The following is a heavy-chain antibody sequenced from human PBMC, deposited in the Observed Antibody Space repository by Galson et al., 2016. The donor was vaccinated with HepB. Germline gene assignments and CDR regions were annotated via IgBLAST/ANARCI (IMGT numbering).Heavy chain of an antibody. CDR3: AKGTTLQVHFGYFDH. CDR1: GFTFSVSS. J-gene: IGHJ4*02. D-gene: IGHD1/OR15-1a*01. Sequence: SLRLSCAASGFTFSVSSIHWVRQASRGGLEWVGRIRSKTDNYATTYAESVKGRFTISRDDSKNTAYLQMNSLRVEDTAVYYCAKGTTLQVHFGYFDHWGQGTLVTVSS. V-gene: IGHV3-73*01. CDR2: IRSKTDNYAT.